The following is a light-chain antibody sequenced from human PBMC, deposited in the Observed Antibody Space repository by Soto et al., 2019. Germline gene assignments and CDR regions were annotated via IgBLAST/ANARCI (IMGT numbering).Light chain of an antibody. CDR3: SSYTSSSTRV. Sequence: QSALTQPASVSGSPGQSITISCTGTSSDVGGFNFVSWFQHSPGKAPKLMIYEVSNRPSGVSNRFSGSKSGNTASLTISGLQAEDEADYYCSSYTSSSTRVFGNGTKVTVL. CDR1: SSDVGGFNF. CDR2: EVS. V-gene: IGLV2-14*01. J-gene: IGLJ1*01.